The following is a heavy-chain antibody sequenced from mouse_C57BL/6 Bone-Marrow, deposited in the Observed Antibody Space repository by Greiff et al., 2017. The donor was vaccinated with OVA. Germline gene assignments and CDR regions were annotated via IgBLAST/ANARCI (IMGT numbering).Heavy chain of an antibody. V-gene: IGHV1-63*01. CDR1: GYTFTNYW. CDR2: IYPGGGYT. D-gene: IGHD1-1*01. Sequence: QVQLKESGAELVRPGTSVKMSCKASGYTFTNYWIGWAKQRPGHGLEWIGDIYPGGGYTNYNEKFKGKATLTAAKSSSTAYMQFSSLTSEDSAIYDCARWTNYYGSSHWYFDVWGTGTTVTVSS. CDR3: ARWTNYYGSSHWYFDV. J-gene: IGHJ1*03.